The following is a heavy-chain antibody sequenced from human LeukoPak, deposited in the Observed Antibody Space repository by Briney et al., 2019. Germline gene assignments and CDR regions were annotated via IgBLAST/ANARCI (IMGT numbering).Heavy chain of an antibody. Sequence: PGGSLRLSCAASGFTFSDYYMSWIGQAPGKGLEWVAYISSSGNTRYYADSVKGRFTISRDNAKNSLYLQMNSLRAEDTAVYYCAWGGIAAFDSWGQGTLVTVSS. CDR3: AWGGIAAFDS. CDR2: ISSSGNTR. V-gene: IGHV3-11*04. J-gene: IGHJ4*02. CDR1: GFTFSDYY. D-gene: IGHD2-21*01.